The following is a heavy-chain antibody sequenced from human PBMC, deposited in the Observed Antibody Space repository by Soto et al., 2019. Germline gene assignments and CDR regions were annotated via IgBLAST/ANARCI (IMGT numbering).Heavy chain of an antibody. Sequence: SETLSLTCTVSGGSISSSSYYWGWIRQPPGKGLEWIGSIYYSGSTYYNPSLKSRVTISVDTSKNQFSLKLSSVTAADTAVDYCARHAPSMDIVATTRPIYYYYYGMDVWGQGTTVTVSS. D-gene: IGHD5-12*01. CDR1: GGSISSSSYY. CDR3: ARHAPSMDIVATTRPIYYYYYGMDV. J-gene: IGHJ6*02. CDR2: IYYSGST. V-gene: IGHV4-39*01.